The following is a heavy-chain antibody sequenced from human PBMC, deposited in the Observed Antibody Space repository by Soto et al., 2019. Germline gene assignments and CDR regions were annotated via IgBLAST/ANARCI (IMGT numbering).Heavy chain of an antibody. CDR2: IYYSGST. J-gene: IGHJ6*02. D-gene: IGHD3-10*01. Sequence: QVQLQESGPGLVKPSQTLSLTCTVSGGSISSGGYYWSWIRQHPGKGLEWIGYIYYSGSTYYNPSLKSRVTISVDTSKNQFSLKLSSVTAADTAVYYCARANGSGTDYYYGMDVWGQGTTVTVSS. V-gene: IGHV4-31*03. CDR1: GGSISSGGYY. CDR3: ARANGSGTDYYYGMDV.